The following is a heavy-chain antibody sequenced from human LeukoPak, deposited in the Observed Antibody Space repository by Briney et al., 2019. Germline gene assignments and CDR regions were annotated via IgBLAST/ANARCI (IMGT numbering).Heavy chain of an antibody. J-gene: IGHJ4*02. CDR2: ISGSGGST. CDR1: GLTFSNYA. D-gene: IGHD6-6*01. Sequence: GGSLRLSCAASGLTFSNYAMNWVRQAPGKGLEWVSAISGSGGSTYYADSVKGRFTISRDNSKNTLYLQVNSLRAEDTAVYYCARGLYSSSPWGQGILVTVSS. V-gene: IGHV3-23*01. CDR3: ARGLYSSSP.